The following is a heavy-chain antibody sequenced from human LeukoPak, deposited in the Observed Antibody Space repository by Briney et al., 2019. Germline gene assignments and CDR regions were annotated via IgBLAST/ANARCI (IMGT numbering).Heavy chain of an antibody. CDR1: GFTFINAW. Sequence: GGSLRLSCAASGFTFINAWMSWVRQAPGKGLEWVGRIKSKTDGGTTDYPAPAKGRFTISRDDSKNTLYLQMNSLKTEDTAVYYCIIAGGFGVVTAIYYFDYWGQGTLVTVSS. J-gene: IGHJ4*02. D-gene: IGHD2-21*02. CDR3: IIAGGFGVVTAIYYFDY. V-gene: IGHV3-15*01. CDR2: IKSKTDGGTT.